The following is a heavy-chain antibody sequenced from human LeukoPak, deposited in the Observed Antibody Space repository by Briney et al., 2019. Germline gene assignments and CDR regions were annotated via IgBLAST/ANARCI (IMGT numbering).Heavy chain of an antibody. V-gene: IGHV4-30-4*01. D-gene: IGHD5-18*01. J-gene: IGHJ4*02. CDR1: GGSISSGDYY. Sequence: PSETLSLTCTVSGGSISSGDYYWSWIRQPPGKGLEWIGYIYYSGSTYYNPSLKSRVTISVDTSKNQFSLKLSSVTAADTAVYYCARGGIQLWLEGVFFDYWGQGTLVTVSS. CDR3: ARGGIQLWLEGVFFDY. CDR2: IYYSGST.